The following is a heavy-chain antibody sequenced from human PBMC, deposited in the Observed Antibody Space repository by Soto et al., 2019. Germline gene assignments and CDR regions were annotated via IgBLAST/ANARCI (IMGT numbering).Heavy chain of an antibody. J-gene: IGHJ6*02. CDR1: GDSVSSISAA. CDR3: AREAWATLTNVYSYGTEV. V-gene: IGHV6-1*01. Sequence: SQTLSLTCAISGDSVSSISAAWTWIRQSPSRGLEWLGRTYYRSEWYNDYAVSVKSRITIKPDTSRNQFSLQLTSVTPEDAAVYYCAREAWATLTNVYSYGTEVWGQGTAVT. D-gene: IGHD7-27*01. CDR2: TYYRSEWYN.